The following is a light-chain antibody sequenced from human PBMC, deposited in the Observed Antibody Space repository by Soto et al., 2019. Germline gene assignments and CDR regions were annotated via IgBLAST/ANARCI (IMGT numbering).Light chain of an antibody. J-gene: IGKJ1*01. CDR1: QSVSSSY. CDR3: QQYGSSPT. V-gene: IGKV3-20*01. Sequence: EIVFTQSRGTLSLSPWEVATRSCMAGQSVSSSYLAWYQQKPGQAPRLLIYGASSRATGIPDRFSGSGSGTDFTLTISRLEPEDFAVYYCQQYGSSPTFGQGTKVDIK. CDR2: GAS.